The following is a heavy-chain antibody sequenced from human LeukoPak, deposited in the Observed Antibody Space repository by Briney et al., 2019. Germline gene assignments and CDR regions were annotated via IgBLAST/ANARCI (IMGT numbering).Heavy chain of an antibody. D-gene: IGHD1-1*01. CDR3: VRYDVEARRFDY. V-gene: IGHV3-74*01. CDR1: GFSFSAYW. CDR2: INNEGSGT. J-gene: IGHJ4*02. Sequence: GGSLRLSCAASGFSFSAYWMHWVRQAPGKGLVWVSRINNEGSGTDYADSVEGRLTISRDNVENTLYLQMSSLSADDTAMYYCVRYDVEARRFDYWGQGTLVTVSS.